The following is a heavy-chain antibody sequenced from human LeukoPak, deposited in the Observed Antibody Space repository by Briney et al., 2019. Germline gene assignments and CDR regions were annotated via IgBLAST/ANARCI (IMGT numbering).Heavy chain of an antibody. D-gene: IGHD5-12*01. CDR1: GGSISSYY. V-gene: IGHV4-59*01. CDR2: IYYSGST. CDR3: ARAGGYSGYDGGFFDY. Sequence: PSETLSLTCTVSGGSISSYYWSWIRQPPWKGLEWIGYIYYSGSTNYNPSLKSRVTISVDTSKNQFSLKLSSVTAADTAVYYCARAGGYSGYDGGFFDYWGQGTLVTVSS. J-gene: IGHJ4*02.